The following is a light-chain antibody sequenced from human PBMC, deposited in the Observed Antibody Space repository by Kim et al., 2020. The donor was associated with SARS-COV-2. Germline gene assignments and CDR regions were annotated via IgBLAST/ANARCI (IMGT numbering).Light chain of an antibody. Sequence: DIHMTQPPSTLSASVGDRVTITCRASQNIRNWLAWYQQKPGKTPNLLIYDASTLENGVPSRFSGGGSGTEFTLTISSLQPDDFATYYCQYYSNYVWTFGRGTKVDIK. CDR1: QNIRNW. V-gene: IGKV1-5*01. J-gene: IGKJ1*01. CDR2: DAS. CDR3: QYYSNYVWT.